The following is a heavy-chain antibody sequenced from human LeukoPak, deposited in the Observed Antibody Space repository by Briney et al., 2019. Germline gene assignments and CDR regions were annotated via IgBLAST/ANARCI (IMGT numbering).Heavy chain of an antibody. CDR2: ISAYNGNT. CDR1: GYTFTSYG. Sequence: GASVKVSCKASGYTFTSYGISWVRQAPGQGLEWMGWISAYNGNTNYAQKLQGRVTMTTDTSTSTAYMELRSLRSDDTAVYYCARGRSSSWYFADAFDIWGQGTMVTVSS. CDR3: ARGRSSSWYFADAFDI. J-gene: IGHJ3*02. V-gene: IGHV1-18*01. D-gene: IGHD6-13*01.